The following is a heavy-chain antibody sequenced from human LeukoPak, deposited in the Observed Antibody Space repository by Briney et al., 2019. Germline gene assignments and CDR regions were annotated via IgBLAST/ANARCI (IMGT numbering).Heavy chain of an antibody. CDR1: GNSISSGFY. D-gene: IGHD1-26*01. V-gene: IGHV4-38-2*02. Sequence: PSETLSLTCTVSGNSISSGFYWGWIRQPPGKGLEWIGRIFHDGTTSYNPSLKSRVTISVDTSKNQFSLNLNSVTAADTAVYYCARGDGSYYPFYYFDYWGQGTLVTVSS. CDR3: ARGDGSYYPFYYFDY. J-gene: IGHJ4*02. CDR2: IFHDGTT.